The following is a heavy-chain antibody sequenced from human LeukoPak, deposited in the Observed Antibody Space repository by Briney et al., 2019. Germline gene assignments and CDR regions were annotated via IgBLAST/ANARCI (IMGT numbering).Heavy chain of an antibody. J-gene: IGHJ4*02. Sequence: GGSLRLSCAASGFTFNIYSMNWVRQAPGKGLEWISYITSNLATIRYADSVKGRFTISRDNSENTVSLQMNSLRAQDTAVYYCAKSLAVPGSPDQWGQGPWSPSPQ. D-gene: IGHD6-19*01. CDR3: AKSLAVPGSPDQ. CDR1: GFTFNIYS. V-gene: IGHV3-48*01. CDR2: ITSNLATI.